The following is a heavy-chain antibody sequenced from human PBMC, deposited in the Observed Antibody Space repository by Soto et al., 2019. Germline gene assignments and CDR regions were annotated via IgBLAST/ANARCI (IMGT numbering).Heavy chain of an antibody. CDR3: ARVYGDYRSWFDP. Sequence: QVQLQESGPGLVKPSQTLSLTCTVSGGSISSGGYYWSWIRQHPGKGLEWIGYIYYIGTTYYNPSLKSRVTISVDTSKNQFSLELISVTAADTAVYYCARVYGDYRSWFDPWGQGTLVTVSS. J-gene: IGHJ5*02. D-gene: IGHD4-17*01. V-gene: IGHV4-31*03. CDR1: GGSISSGGYY. CDR2: IYYIGTT.